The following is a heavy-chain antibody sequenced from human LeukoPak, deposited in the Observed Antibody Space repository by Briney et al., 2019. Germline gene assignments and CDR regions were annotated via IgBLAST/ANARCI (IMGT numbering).Heavy chain of an antibody. CDR3: ARGYCSGGSCYRAYDAFDI. Sequence: SETLSLTCTVSGGSISSYYWSWIRQPPGKGLEWIGYIYYSGSTNYNPSLKSRVTISVDRSKNQFSLKLSSVTAADTAVYYCARGYCSGGSCYRAYDAFDIWGQGTMVTVSS. J-gene: IGHJ3*02. CDR2: IYYSGST. CDR1: GGSISSYY. V-gene: IGHV4-59*12. D-gene: IGHD2-15*01.